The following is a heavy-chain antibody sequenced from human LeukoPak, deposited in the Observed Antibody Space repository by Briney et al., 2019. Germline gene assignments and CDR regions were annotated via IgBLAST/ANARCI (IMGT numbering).Heavy chain of an antibody. D-gene: IGHD6-13*01. J-gene: IGHJ4*02. CDR2: ISYDGGNK. CDR3: ARGRAAAVSWYFDY. V-gene: IGHV3-30*04. Sequence: PGGSLRLSCAASGFTFSSYAMHWVRQAPGKGLEWVAVISYDGGNKYYADSVKGRFTISRDNSKNTLYLQMNSLRAEDTAVYYCARGRAAAVSWYFDYWGQGTLVTVSS. CDR1: GFTFSSYA.